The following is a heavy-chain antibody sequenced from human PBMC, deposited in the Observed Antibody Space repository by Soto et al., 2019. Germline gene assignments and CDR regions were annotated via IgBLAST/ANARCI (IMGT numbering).Heavy chain of an antibody. Sequence: ASVKVSCKASGYALTSFYMHWMRQAPGQGLEWMGVIDPSAGSTTYAQKFKGRVRMTRDTFTSTVFMELSSLRSEDTAVYYCARSPRPTGTTLYYFDSWGQRTLVTVSS. V-gene: IGHV1-46*01. J-gene: IGHJ4*02. CDR3: ARSPRPTGTTLYYFDS. D-gene: IGHD1-1*01. CDR1: GYALTSFY. CDR2: IDPSAGST.